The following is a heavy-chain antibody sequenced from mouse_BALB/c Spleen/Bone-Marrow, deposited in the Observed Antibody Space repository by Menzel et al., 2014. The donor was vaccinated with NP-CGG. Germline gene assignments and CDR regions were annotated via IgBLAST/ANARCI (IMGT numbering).Heavy chain of an antibody. J-gene: IGHJ2*01. CDR2: IWAGGST. V-gene: IGHV2-9*02. Sequence: VKLVESGPGLVAPSQSLSITCTVSGFSLTSYGVHWVRQPPGKGPEWLGVIWAGGSTNYNSALMSRLSISKDNSKSQVFLKMNSLQTDDTAMYYCAREGPTIITTDFDYWGQGTTLTVSS. D-gene: IGHD2-4*01. CDR1: GFSLTSYG. CDR3: AREGPTIITTDFDY.